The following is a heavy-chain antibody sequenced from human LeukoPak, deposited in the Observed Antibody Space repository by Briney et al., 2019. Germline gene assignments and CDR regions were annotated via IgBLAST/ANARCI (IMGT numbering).Heavy chain of an antibody. CDR2: IGQDGSEK. Sequence: GGSLRLSCAVSGLSFSRDWMTWVRQAPGKGLEWVANIGQDGSEKYYVDSVRGRFTISRDNTKNSLYLQMNSLGVEDTAVYYCARDYRGWFDPWGQGTLVTVSS. CDR3: ARDYRGWFDP. V-gene: IGHV3-7*01. D-gene: IGHD4-11*01. J-gene: IGHJ5*02. CDR1: GLSFSRDW.